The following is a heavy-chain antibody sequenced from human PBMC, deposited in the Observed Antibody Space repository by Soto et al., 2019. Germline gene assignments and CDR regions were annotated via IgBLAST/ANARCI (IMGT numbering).Heavy chain of an antibody. CDR3: ARGYSYGGGYYYYGMHV. CDR2: ISYDGSNK. J-gene: IGHJ6*02. V-gene: IGHV3-30-3*01. D-gene: IGHD5-18*01. CDR1: GFTFSSYA. Sequence: QVQLVESGGGVVQPGRSLRLSCAASGFTFSSYAMHWVRQAPGKGLEWVAVISYDGSNKYYADSVKGRLTISRDNSKNTLYLKMNSLKAEDTAVYYCARGYSYGGGYYYYGMHVWGQGTTITVSS.